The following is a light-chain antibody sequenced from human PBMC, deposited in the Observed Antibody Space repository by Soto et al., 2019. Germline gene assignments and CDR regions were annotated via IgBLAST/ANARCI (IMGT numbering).Light chain of an antibody. V-gene: IGLV1-44*01. Sequence: QSVLTQPPSASGTPGQTVTISCSGSSSNIGSNTVSWYQQLPGAAPTLLIYNDNERPSGVPDRFSGSKSGTSASLAISGLQSEDEADHYCAAWDETLIDVFGTGTKLTVL. J-gene: IGLJ1*01. CDR3: AAWDETLIDV. CDR2: NDN. CDR1: SSNIGSNT.